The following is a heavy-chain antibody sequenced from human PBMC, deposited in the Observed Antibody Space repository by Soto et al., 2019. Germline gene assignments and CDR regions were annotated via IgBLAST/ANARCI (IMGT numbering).Heavy chain of an antibody. CDR3: ARSQGSSTSLEIYYYYYYGMDV. V-gene: IGHV1-69*01. Sequence: QVQLVQSGAEVKKPGSSVKVSCKASGGTFSSYAISWVRQAPGQGLEWMGGIIPIVGSANYAQKFQGRVTITADESTSTAYMELSSLRSEDTAVYYCARSQGSSTSLEIYYYYYYGMDVWGQGPTVTVSS. J-gene: IGHJ6*02. D-gene: IGHD2-2*01. CDR2: IIPIVGSA. CDR1: GGTFSSYA.